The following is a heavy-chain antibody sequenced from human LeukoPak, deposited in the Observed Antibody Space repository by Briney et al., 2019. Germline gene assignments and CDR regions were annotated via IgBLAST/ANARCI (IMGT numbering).Heavy chain of an antibody. V-gene: IGHV4-59*01. D-gene: IGHD3-9*01. CDR3: VRGDLDWLSPFGS. J-gene: IGHJ5*02. CDR2: IYYSGTT. CDR1: GNSITTYY. Sequence: SETLSLTCTVSGNSITTYYWSWIRQPRGKALEWIGYIYYSGTTNYNPSLRSRVTISLDTSKNQFSLNLRSVTAADTAVYFCVRGDLDWLSPFGSWGQGALVTVSS.